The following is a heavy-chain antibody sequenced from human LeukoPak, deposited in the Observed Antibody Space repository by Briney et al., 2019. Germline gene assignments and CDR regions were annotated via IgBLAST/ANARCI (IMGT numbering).Heavy chain of an antibody. Sequence: PGGSLRLSCAVSGFTFSRYWMSWVRQAPGKGLEWVASIKQDGNEKYYVGSVRGRFTISRDNAKNSLYLQMDSLRVEDTAVYYCAKGKRYPDYWGQGTLVTVSS. CDR2: IKQDGNEK. D-gene: IGHD1-1*01. CDR1: GFTFSRYW. V-gene: IGHV3-7*03. CDR3: AKGKRYPDY. J-gene: IGHJ4*02.